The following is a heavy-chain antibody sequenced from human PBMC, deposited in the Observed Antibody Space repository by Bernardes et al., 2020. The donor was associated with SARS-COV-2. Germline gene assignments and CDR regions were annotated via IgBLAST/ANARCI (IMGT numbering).Heavy chain of an antibody. D-gene: IGHD2-15*01. CDR3: ARAGGGAASIDV. Sequence: ASVKVSCKASGFTLNFFYMHWVRQAPGQGLEWMGRIDPSGGTTNFPQKLQDRVTMTTDTSTSTVYMTLSSLTSEDTAFYYCARAGGGAASIDVWGQGSLLTVSS. J-gene: IGHJ4*02. CDR2: IDPSGGTT. V-gene: IGHV1-46*02. CDR1: GFTLNFFY.